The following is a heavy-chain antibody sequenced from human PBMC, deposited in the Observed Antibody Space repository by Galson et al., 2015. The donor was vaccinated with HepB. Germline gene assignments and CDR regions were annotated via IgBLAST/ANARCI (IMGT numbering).Heavy chain of an antibody. V-gene: IGHV3-74*01. CDR2: INSDGSST. CDR3: ARGQPAYYYDSSGYYYPAPLGY. D-gene: IGHD3-22*01. J-gene: IGHJ4*02. CDR1: GFTFSSYW. Sequence: SLRLSCAASGFTFSSYWMHWVRQAPGKGLVWVSRINSDGSSTSYADSVKGRFTISRDNAKNTLYLQMNSLRAEDTAVYYCARGQPAYYYDSSGYYYPAPLGYWGQGTLVTVSS.